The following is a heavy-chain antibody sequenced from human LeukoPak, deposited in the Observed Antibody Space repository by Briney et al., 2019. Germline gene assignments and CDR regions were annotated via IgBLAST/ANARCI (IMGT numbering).Heavy chain of an antibody. CDR2: IYPGDSDI. CDR3: ATPRDTDSYYFDF. Sequence: GESLKISCQGSGYSFTSYWIGWVCQMPGTGLEWMGIIYPGDSDIRYGPSFQGQVTISADKSISTAYLQWSSLKASDTAIYCCATPRDTDSYYFDFWGQGTLVTVSS. CDR1: GYSFTSYW. J-gene: IGHJ4*02. V-gene: IGHV5-51*01. D-gene: IGHD5-18*01.